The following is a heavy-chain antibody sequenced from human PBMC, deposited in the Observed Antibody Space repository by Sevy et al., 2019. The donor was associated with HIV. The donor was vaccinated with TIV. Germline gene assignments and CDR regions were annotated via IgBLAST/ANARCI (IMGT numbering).Heavy chain of an antibody. V-gene: IGHV3-30-3*01. J-gene: IGHJ4*02. D-gene: IGHD6-19*01. CDR3: AREYTGWDLDLDF. CDR1: GFAFSTHA. Sequence: GGSLRLSCVASGFAFSTHAMHWVRQAPDKGLEWVAVISYDGTNKNYADSVKDRFTISRDNSKNTLYLQMNSLRADDAAEYYCAREYTGWDLDLDFWGQGTLVTVSS. CDR2: ISYDGTNK.